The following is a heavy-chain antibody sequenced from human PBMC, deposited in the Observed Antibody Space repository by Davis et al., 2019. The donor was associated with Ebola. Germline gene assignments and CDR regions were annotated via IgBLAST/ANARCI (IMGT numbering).Heavy chain of an antibody. V-gene: IGHV3-74*01. CDR1: GFTFSSYW. J-gene: IGHJ4*02. CDR2: INPDGSFT. Sequence: PGGSLRLSCAASGFTFSSYWMHWVRHAPGKGLVWVSRINPDGSFTDYADSVKGRFSISRDSTSNTLYLQMNGLRAEDTAVYYCARSSYQHDYWGQGTLVTVSS. D-gene: IGHD2-2*01. CDR3: ARSSYQHDY.